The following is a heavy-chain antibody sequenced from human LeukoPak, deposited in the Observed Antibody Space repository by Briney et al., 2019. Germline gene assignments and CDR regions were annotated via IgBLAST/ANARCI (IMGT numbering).Heavy chain of an antibody. CDR1: GLSFGNYW. CDR2: IKQDGSEK. CDR3: TRDFDP. V-gene: IGHV3-7*01. J-gene: IGHJ5*02. Sequence: GGSLRLPCVASGLSFGNYWMDWVRQAPGKGLEWVGNIKQDGSEKYYVDSVKGRFTISRDNAKNSLYLDMNFLRAEDTAIYYCTRDFDPWGQGTLVTVSS.